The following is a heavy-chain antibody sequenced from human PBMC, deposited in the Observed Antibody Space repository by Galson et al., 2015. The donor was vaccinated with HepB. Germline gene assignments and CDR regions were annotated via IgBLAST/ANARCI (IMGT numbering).Heavy chain of an antibody. V-gene: IGHV4-4*07. Sequence: SETLSLTCTVSGVSISSYYWSWIRQPAGKGLEYIGRFYTSGITDYNPSLKSRVTMSGDTSKNQFSLKLSSVTAADTAVYYCARDRAPYSGSFDYWGQGTLVTVSS. CDR3: ARDRAPYSGSFDY. D-gene: IGHD1-26*01. CDR1: GVSISSYY. CDR2: FYTSGIT. J-gene: IGHJ4*02.